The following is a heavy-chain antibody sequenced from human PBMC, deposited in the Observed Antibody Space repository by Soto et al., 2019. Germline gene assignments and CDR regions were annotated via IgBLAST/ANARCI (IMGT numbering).Heavy chain of an antibody. CDR3: ARAFVEQLHFDY. Sequence: PVGSLRLSCAASGFTFSSYAMHWVRQAPGKGLEWVAVISYDGSNKYYADSVKGRFTISRDNSKNTLYLQMNSLRAEDTAVYYCARAFVEQLHFDYCGQRTLVTVSS. CDR1: GFTFSSYA. CDR2: ISYDGSNK. D-gene: IGHD6-6*01. V-gene: IGHV3-30-3*01. J-gene: IGHJ4*02.